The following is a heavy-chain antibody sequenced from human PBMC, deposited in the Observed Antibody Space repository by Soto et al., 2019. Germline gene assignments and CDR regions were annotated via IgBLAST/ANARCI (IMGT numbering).Heavy chain of an antibody. CDR3: ARAFGVESTYYYYGMDV. Sequence: QVQLVQSGAEVKKPGSSVKVSCKASGGTFSSYAISWVRQAPGQGLEWMEGIIPIFGTANYAQKFQGRVTITADESTSTAYMELSSLRSEDTAVYYCARAFGVESTYYYYGMDVWGQGTTVTVSS. J-gene: IGHJ6*02. CDR2: IIPIFGTA. CDR1: GGTFSSYA. D-gene: IGHD3-3*01. V-gene: IGHV1-69*01.